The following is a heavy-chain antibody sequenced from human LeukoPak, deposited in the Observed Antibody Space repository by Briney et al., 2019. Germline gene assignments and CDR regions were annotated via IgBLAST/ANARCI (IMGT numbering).Heavy chain of an antibody. V-gene: IGHV3-23*01. CDR1: GFTFTSYA. Sequence: PGGSLRLSCAASGFTFTSYAMNGVRQAPGKGLEGVAAISGSGGGTYYADSVKGRLTISRDNSGNTVFLQMASLRADHTPVYFCARNRPAGYAYGFELQHWGQGTLVTVSS. CDR2: ISGSGGGT. CDR3: ARNRPAGYAYGFELQH. J-gene: IGHJ1*01. D-gene: IGHD5-12*01.